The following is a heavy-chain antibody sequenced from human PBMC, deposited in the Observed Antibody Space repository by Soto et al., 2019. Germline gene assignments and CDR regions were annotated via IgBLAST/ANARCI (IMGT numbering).Heavy chain of an antibody. J-gene: IGHJ4*02. CDR3: AHDRGVVGATTFDY. CDR1: GFSLSTSRVG. D-gene: IGHD1-26*01. V-gene: IGHV2-5*02. Sequence: QITLKESGPTLVKPTQTLTLTCTFSGFSLSTSRVGVGWIRQPPGKALEWLALIYWDDDKRYSPSLRSRLTIHKDTSKNQVVLTMTNMDPVDTATYYCAHDRGVVGATTFDYWGQGTLVTVSS. CDR2: IYWDDDK.